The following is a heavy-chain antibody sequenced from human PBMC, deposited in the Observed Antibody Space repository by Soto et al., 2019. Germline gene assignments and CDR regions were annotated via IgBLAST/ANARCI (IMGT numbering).Heavy chain of an antibody. CDR1: GFTFSSYW. D-gene: IGHD3-10*01. V-gene: IGHV3-7*01. CDR3: AKDKSSMVRGPYGMDV. Sequence: HPGGSLRLSCAASGFTFSSYWMSWVRQAPGKGLEWVANIKEDGNNKYYSNSVKGRFTISRDNSKNTLFLEINSLRAEDTSVYYCAKDKSSMVRGPYGMDVWGQGTTVTVSS. J-gene: IGHJ6*02. CDR2: IKEDGNNK.